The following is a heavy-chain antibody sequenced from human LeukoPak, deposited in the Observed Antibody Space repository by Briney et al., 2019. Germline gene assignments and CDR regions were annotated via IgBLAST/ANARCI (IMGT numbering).Heavy chain of an antibody. V-gene: IGHV3-48*03. CDR1: GFTFSNE. D-gene: IGHD3-22*01. J-gene: IGHJ4*02. Sequence: GGSLRLSCAASGFTFSNEMNWVRQAPGNGLERVSYISSSGSTIYYADSVKGRFTISRDNAKNSLYLQMNSLRAEDTAVYYCAKDLARFTYYYDSSGIGYWGQGTLVTVSS. CDR3: AKDLARFTYYYDSSGIGY. CDR2: ISSSGSTI.